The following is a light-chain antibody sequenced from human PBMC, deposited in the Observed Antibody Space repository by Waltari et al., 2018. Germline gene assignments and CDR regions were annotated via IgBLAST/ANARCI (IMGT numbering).Light chain of an antibody. CDR3: CSYAGSSTYV. CDR1: SSDVGSYNL. V-gene: IGLV2-23*02. CDR2: EVS. J-gene: IGLJ1*01. Sequence: QSALTQPASVSGSPGQSITISCTGTSSDVGSYNLVSWYQQHQGKAPNIMSYEVSKRPSCGSNLCSGSKSGNTASRTSSGLQAEDEADYYCCSYAGSSTYVFGTGTKVTVL.